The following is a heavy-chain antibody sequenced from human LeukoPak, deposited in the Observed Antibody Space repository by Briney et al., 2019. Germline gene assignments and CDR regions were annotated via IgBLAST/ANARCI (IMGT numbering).Heavy chain of an antibody. J-gene: IGHJ3*02. CDR2: LSHSGSS. D-gene: IGHD2-2*01. V-gene: IGHV4-59*02. CDR1: GASVSSYY. Sequence: SETLSLTCTVSGASVSSYYWSWIRQPPGRGLEWICYLSHSGSSDSNPSLKSRATTLVATSKNQFSLKLTSVTAADTAVYYCARARYANAWYAFDIWGQGTMVTVSS. CDR3: ARARYANAWYAFDI.